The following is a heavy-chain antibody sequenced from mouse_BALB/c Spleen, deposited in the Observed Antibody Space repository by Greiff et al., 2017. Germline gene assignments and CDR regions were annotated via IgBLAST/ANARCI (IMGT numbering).Heavy chain of an antibody. D-gene: IGHD6-1*01. Sequence: DVHLVESGGGLVQPGGSLKLSCAASGFTFSSYAMSWVRQTPEKRLEWVASISSGGSTYYPDSVKGRFTISRDNARNILYLQMSSLRSEDTAMYYCARGGAASMDYWGQGTSVTVSS. CDR2: ISSGGST. CDR3: ARGGAASMDY. J-gene: IGHJ4*01. CDR1: GFTFSSYA. V-gene: IGHV5-6-5*01.